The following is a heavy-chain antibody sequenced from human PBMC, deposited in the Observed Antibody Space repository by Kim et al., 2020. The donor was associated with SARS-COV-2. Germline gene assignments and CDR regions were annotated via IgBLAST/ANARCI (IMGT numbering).Heavy chain of an antibody. Sequence: GGSLRLSCAASGFTFSSYAMSWVRQAPGKGLEWVSAISGSGGSTYYADSVKGRFTISRDNSKNTLYLQMNSLRAEDTAVYYCAKARHDYVWYGMDVWGQGTTVTVSS. V-gene: IGHV3-23*01. CDR3: AKARHDYVWYGMDV. CDR2: ISGSGGST. D-gene: IGHD3-16*01. CDR1: GFTFSSYA. J-gene: IGHJ6*02.